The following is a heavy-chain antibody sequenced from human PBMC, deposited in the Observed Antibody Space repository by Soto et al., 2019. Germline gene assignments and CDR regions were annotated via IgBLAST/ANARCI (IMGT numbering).Heavy chain of an antibody. D-gene: IGHD4-17*01. CDR1: GFPFSSTD. CDR2: IDGSGGTT. CDR3: GRVPLDGNYANGVDV. J-gene: IGHJ6*02. V-gene: IGHV3-23*01. Sequence: PGGSLRLSCAASGFPFSSTDMTWVRQAPGKGLEWVSTIDGSGGTTYYADSVKGRFTISRDNAKNSLFLQMNSLRADDTAVYYCGRVPLDGNYANGVDVWGQGTTVTVSS.